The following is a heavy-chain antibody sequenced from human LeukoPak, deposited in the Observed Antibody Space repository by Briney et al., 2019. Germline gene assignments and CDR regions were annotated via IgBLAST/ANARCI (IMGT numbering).Heavy chain of an antibody. CDR1: LWCFRSDP. CDR2: INHSGIT. V-gene: IGHV4-34*01. Sequence: SETLSLTYPLYLWCFRSDPCIWLRQPPGKGLEWIGEINHSGITNYNPSLKSRVTISVDTSKNQYSLKLSSVTAADPAVYYFARGWVRGQQLVRNFGSGGHGSLVTVSS. CDR3: ARGWVRGQQLVRNFGS. J-gene: IGHJ5*01. D-gene: IGHD6-13*01.